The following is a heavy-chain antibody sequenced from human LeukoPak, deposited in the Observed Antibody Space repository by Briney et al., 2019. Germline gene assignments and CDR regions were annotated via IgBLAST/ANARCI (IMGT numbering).Heavy chain of an antibody. V-gene: IGHV3-30-3*01. J-gene: IGHJ6*02. CDR2: ISYDGSNK. Sequence: GGSLRLSCAASGFTFSSYAMHWVRQAPGKWLEWVAVISYDGSNKYYADSVKGRFTISRDNSKNTLYLQMNSLRAEDTAVYYCARAGDCSGGSCYSSSSHYYYYYGMDVWGQGTTVTVSS. CDR3: ARAGDCSGGSCYSSSSHYYYYYGMDV. CDR1: GFTFSSYA. D-gene: IGHD2-15*01.